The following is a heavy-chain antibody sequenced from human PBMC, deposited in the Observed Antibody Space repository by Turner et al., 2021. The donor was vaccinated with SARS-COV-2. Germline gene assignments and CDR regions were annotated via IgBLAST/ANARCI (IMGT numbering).Heavy chain of an antibody. CDR1: GFTFSTYG. Sequence: QVQLVESGGGVVQPGRSLRLSCVVSGFTFSTYGMHWVRQAPGKGLEWVAVIVNDGSQQHYADSVKGRFIISRDNSKNTLFLQMNSLRAEDTALDYCARDDILSDNGLDIWGQGTMVTVSS. J-gene: IGHJ3*02. D-gene: IGHD3-9*01. CDR3: ARDDILSDNGLDI. V-gene: IGHV3-33*01. CDR2: IVNDGSQQ.